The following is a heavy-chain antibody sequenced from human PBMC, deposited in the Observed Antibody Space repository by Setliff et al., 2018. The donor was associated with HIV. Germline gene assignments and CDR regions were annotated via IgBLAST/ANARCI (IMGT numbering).Heavy chain of an antibody. J-gene: IGHJ6*02. CDR3: ARGDGYRGNDAYYDTGLDV. V-gene: IGHV4-59*11. Sequence: SETLSLTCTVSGGSISSHCWSWIRQSPGKALEWIGYIYASGSIIYNPSLKSRVTMSVDTSKNHFSLKLSSVTAADTAVYYCARGDGYRGNDAYYDTGLDVWGQGITVTVSS. D-gene: IGHD5-12*01. CDR2: IYASGSI. CDR1: GGSISSHC.